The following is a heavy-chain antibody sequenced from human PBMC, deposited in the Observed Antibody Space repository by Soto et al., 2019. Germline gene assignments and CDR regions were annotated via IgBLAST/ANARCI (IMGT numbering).Heavy chain of an antibody. D-gene: IGHD3-3*01. V-gene: IGHV4-39*01. J-gene: IGHJ3*02. Sequence: QLQLQESGPGLVKPSETLSLTCTVSGGSISSSSYYWGWIRQPPGKGLEWIGSIYYSGSTYYNPSLKSRVTIAVDTSKNQFSLKLSSVTAADTAVYYCARGFFGVLVVTNAFDIWGQGTMVTVSS. CDR2: IYYSGST. CDR1: GGSISSSSYY. CDR3: ARGFFGVLVVTNAFDI.